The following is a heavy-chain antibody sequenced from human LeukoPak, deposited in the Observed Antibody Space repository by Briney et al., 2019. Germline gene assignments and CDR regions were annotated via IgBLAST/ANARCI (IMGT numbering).Heavy chain of an antibody. CDR3: AGVAGDVRGVIRYGMDV. J-gene: IGHJ6*02. V-gene: IGHV4-59*01. D-gene: IGHD3-10*02. CDR1: GGSISSYY. CDR2: IYYSGST. Sequence: SETLSLTCTVSGGSISSYYWSWIRQPPGEGLEWIGYIYYSGSTNYNPSLKSRVTISVDTSKNQFSLKLSSVTAADTAVYYCAGVAGDVRGVIRYGMDVWGQGTTVTVSS.